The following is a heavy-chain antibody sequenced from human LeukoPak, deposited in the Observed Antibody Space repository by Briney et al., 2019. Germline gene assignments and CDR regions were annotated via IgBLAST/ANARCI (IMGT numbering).Heavy chain of an antibody. V-gene: IGHV4-38-2*01. Sequence: PSETLSLTCAVSGYSISSGYYWGWIRQPPGTGLEWIRSIYHSGSTYYNPSLKSRVTISVDTSKNQFSLKLSSVTAADTAVYYCASSGHKDIVVVPAANAKFDYWGQGTLVTVSS. CDR1: GYSISSGYY. J-gene: IGHJ4*02. D-gene: IGHD2-2*01. CDR2: IYHSGST. CDR3: ASSGHKDIVVVPAANAKFDY.